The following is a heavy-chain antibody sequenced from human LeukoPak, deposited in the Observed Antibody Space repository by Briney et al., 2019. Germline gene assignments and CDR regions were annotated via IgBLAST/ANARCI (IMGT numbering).Heavy chain of an antibody. CDR2: ISYDGSNK. V-gene: IGHV3-30*03. J-gene: IGHJ4*02. CDR1: GFTFSSNV. Sequence: PGRSLRLSCAASGFTFSSNVMHWVGQAPGKGLEWVAVISYDGSNKYYADSVKGRFTISRDNSKNTLYLQMNSLRAEDTAVYYCARDGYYYDSTGYYEKMYYFDYWGQGTLVTVSS. D-gene: IGHD3-22*01. CDR3: ARDGYYYDSTGYYEKMYYFDY.